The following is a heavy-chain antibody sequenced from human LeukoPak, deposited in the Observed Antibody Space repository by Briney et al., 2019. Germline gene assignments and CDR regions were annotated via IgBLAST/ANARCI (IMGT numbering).Heavy chain of an antibody. Sequence: ASVKVSCKASGCTFTSHAMNWVRQAPGQGLEWMGWINTNTGNPTYAQGFTGRFVFSLDASVSTAYLQISSLKPEDTAVYYCAKQGPGYCGSTSCYGVDYWGQGTLVTVSS. V-gene: IGHV7-4-1*02. CDR3: AKQGPGYCGSTSCYGVDY. J-gene: IGHJ4*02. CDR2: INTNTGNP. D-gene: IGHD2-2*01. CDR1: GCTFTSHA.